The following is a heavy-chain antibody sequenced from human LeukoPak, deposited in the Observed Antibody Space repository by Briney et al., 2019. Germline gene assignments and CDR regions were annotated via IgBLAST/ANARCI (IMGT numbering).Heavy chain of an antibody. V-gene: IGHV3-23*01. Sequence: PGGSLRLSCAASGFSFSSYSMSWVRQAPGKGLEWVSDISGSGGSTYYADSVKGRFTISRDNSKNTLYLQMNSLRAEDTAVYYCAKKYSTGLDPWGQGTLVTVSS. CDR1: GFSFSSYS. CDR2: ISGSGGST. J-gene: IGHJ5*02. CDR3: AKKYSTGLDP. D-gene: IGHD1-26*01.